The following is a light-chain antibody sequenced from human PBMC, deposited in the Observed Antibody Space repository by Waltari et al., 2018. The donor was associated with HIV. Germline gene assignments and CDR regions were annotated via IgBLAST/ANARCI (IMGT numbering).Light chain of an antibody. CDR1: SSHTGACYD. J-gene: IGLJ2*01. CDR3: QSYDRRLMWV. CDR2: QNI. Sequence: HSLLTQPPSVSGAPGQRVTISCPGSSSHTGACYDVNWYQKYPGTAPKLLIFQNINRPSGVPDRFSGSKSVTSASLVITGLQAEDEADYYCQSYDRRLMWVFGGGTSLTV. V-gene: IGLV1-40*01.